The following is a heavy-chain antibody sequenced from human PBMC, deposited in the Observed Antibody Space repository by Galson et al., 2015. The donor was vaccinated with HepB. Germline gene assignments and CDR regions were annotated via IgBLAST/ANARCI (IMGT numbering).Heavy chain of an antibody. J-gene: IGHJ3*02. CDR2: VSAYNGNT. CDR3: ARDTYYGVVIAHDAFDI. CDR1: GCTFTSYG. Sequence: SCKASGCTFTSYGISWVRQDPGQGLEWMGWVSAYNGNTNYAQKVQDRVTMTTDTSTSTAYMELRSLRSDDTAVYYCARDTYYGVVIAHDAFDIWGQGTMVTVS. D-gene: IGHD3-3*01. V-gene: IGHV1-18*01.